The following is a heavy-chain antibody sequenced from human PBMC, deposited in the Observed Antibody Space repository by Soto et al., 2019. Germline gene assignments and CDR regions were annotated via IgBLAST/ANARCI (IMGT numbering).Heavy chain of an antibody. V-gene: IGHV1-46*01. J-gene: IGHJ4*02. CDR1: GYTFTSYY. Sequence: ASVKVSCKASGYTFTSYYMHWVRQAPGQGLEWMGIINPSGGSTSYAQKFQGRVTMTRDTSTSTVYMELSSLRSEDTAVYYCARDGRDNDGAVEVIRYFDYWGQGTLVTVSS. CDR3: ARDGRDNDGAVEVIRYFDY. CDR2: INPSGGST. D-gene: IGHD1-1*01.